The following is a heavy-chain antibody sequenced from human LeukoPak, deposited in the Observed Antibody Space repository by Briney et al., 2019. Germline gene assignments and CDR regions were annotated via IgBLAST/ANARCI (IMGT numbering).Heavy chain of an antibody. J-gene: IGHJ4*02. CDR3: ARGDDSSGYYGY. V-gene: IGHV1-8*01. CDR1: GYSFTSYD. D-gene: IGHD3-22*01. Sequence: ASVKVSCKASGYSFTSYDINWVRQAAGQGREGMGWMNPNSGNTDYAQKFQGRVTMTTNTSISTAYMELSSLRSEDTAVYYCARGDDSSGYYGYWGQGTLVTVSS. CDR2: MNPNSGNT.